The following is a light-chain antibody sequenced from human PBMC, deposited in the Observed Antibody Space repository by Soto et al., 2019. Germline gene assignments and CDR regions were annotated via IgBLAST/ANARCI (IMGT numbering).Light chain of an antibody. CDR2: SAS. J-gene: IGKJ4*01. Sequence: DIQMTQSPSSLSASVADRVTITCRASQPVSIYLNWYRQKPGTAPKLLIFSASGLQSGVPSRFSGGGYGTEFTLTISILQLEDFATYYCQQSHTNPLTFGGGTKVDIK. CDR3: QQSHTNPLT. V-gene: IGKV1-39*01. CDR1: QPVSIY.